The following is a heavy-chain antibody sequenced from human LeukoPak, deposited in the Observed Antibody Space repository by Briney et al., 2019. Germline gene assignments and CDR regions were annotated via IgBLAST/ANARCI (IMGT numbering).Heavy chain of an antibody. D-gene: IGHD3-3*01. V-gene: IGHV1-46*01. Sequence: ASVKVSCKASGYTFTSYYMHWVRQAPGQGLEWMGIINPSGGSTSYAQKFQGRVTMTRNTSISTAYMELSSLRSEDTAVYYCARGSPHDFWSGYSPLLDYWGQGTLVTVSS. J-gene: IGHJ4*02. CDR1: GYTFTSYY. CDR2: INPSGGST. CDR3: ARGSPHDFWSGYSPLLDY.